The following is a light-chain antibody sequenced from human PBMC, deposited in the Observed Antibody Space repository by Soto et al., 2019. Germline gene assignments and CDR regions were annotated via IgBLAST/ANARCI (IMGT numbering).Light chain of an antibody. CDR1: SSNIGAGYD. V-gene: IGLV1-40*01. Sequence: QSVLTQPPSVSGAPGQRVTISCTGSSSNIGAGYDVHWYQQLPGTAPKLLIYGNNNRPSGVPDRFSGSKSGTSASLAITGLQAEDEADDYCQSYDSSLSGVVFGGGTKVTVL. CDR3: QSYDSSLSGVV. CDR2: GNN. J-gene: IGLJ2*01.